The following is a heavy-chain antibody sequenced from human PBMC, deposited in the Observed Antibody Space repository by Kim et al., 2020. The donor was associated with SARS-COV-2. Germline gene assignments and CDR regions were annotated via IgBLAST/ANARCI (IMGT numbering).Heavy chain of an antibody. D-gene: IGHD3-22*01. J-gene: IGHJ4*02. CDR1: GFTFSSYG. CDR3: ARDLYIDSSGRGGGFDY. CDR2: ISYDGSNK. Sequence: GGSLRLSCAASGFTFSSYGMHWVRQAPGKGLEWVAVISYDGSNKYYADSVKGRFTISRDNSKNTLYLQMNSLRAEDTAVYYCARDLYIDSSGRGGGFDYWGQGTLVTVSS. V-gene: IGHV3-33*05.